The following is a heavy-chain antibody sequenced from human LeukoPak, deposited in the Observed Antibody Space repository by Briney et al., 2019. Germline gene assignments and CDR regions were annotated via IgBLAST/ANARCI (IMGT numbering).Heavy chain of an antibody. CDR1: GYTFTSYY. D-gene: IGHD5-18*01. CDR2: INPSGGST. CDR3: ARSPGGIQLWLLSWFDP. Sequence: GASVKVSCKASGYTFTSYYMHWVRQAPGQGLEWMGIINPSGGSTSYAQKLQGRVTMTRDMSTSTVYMELSSLRSEDTAVYYCARSPGGIQLWLLSWFDPWGQGTLVTVSS. J-gene: IGHJ5*02. V-gene: IGHV1-46*01.